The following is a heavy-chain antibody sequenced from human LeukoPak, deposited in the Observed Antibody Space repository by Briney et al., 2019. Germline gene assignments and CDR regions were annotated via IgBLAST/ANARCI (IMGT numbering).Heavy chain of an antibody. CDR3: ASSPYYDSGACYEV. CDR2: ISPDGSGK. V-gene: IGHV3-30*04. J-gene: IGHJ4*02. CDR1: GVTFSIYT. Sequence: GGSLRLSCAASGVTFSIYTIHWVRQAPGKGLEWVALISPDGSGKFYADSVTGRLTISRDNSKNTVYLQLNSLRAEDTAVYYCASSPYYDSGACYEVWGQGTLVTVSS. D-gene: IGHD3-22*01.